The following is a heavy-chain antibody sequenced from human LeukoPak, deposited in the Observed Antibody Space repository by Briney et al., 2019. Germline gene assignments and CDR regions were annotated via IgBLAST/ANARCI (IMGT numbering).Heavy chain of an antibody. CDR3: ARRGIVGARRGAFDI. V-gene: IGHV1-69*05. CDR2: IIPSFGTA. CDR1: GGTFSSYA. D-gene: IGHD1-26*01. J-gene: IGHJ3*02. Sequence: EASVKVSCKASGGTFSSYAISWVRQAPGQGLEWMGGIIPSFGTANYAQKFQGRVTITTDESTSTAYMELSSLRSEDTAVYYCARRGIVGARRGAFDIWGQGTMVTVSS.